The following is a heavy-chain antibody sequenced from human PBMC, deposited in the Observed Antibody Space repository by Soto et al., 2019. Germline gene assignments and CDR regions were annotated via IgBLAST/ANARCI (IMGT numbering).Heavy chain of an antibody. Sequence: GRSLRLSCTASGFTFSHYSMNWLRHAPGKGLEWVSSISSASTYIFYADSLKGRFIISRDNAMNSLSLRMNSLRAEDTAVYYCARGDNHGYHYPPSWFDPWGQGTRVTVSS. D-gene: IGHD3-22*01. CDR2: ISSASTYI. V-gene: IGHV3-21*01. CDR1: GFTFSHYS. CDR3: ARGDNHGYHYPPSWFDP. J-gene: IGHJ5*02.